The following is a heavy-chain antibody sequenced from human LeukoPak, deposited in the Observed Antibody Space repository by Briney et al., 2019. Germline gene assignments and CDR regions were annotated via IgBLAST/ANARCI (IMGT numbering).Heavy chain of an antibody. V-gene: IGHV4-34*01. J-gene: IGHJ4*02. CDR2: INHSGST. CDR3: ARGPHGEDDDF. Sequence: SETLSLTCAGYGESFSGYYWSWIRHPPGKGLEWIGEINHSGSTNYNPSLKSRVTISVDTSKTQFSLKLSSVTGADTAVYYCARGPHGEDDDFWGQGTLVTVPS. D-gene: IGHD3-10*01. CDR1: GESFSGYY.